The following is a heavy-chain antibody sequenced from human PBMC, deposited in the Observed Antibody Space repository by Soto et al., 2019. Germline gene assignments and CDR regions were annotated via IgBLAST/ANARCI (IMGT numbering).Heavy chain of an antibody. V-gene: IGHV1-18*01. CDR2: ISPYTGNT. Sequence: QVQLVQSGDEVKKPGASVKVSCKASGYIFVNYGIAWVRQAPRQGLEWMGWISPYTGNTHSASKVQGRLTMTTDTTTSTAYMDLGSLTSEHPAVYFCVMVDNYVTPTPQDVWGQGTTVTVSS. D-gene: IGHD3-16*01. J-gene: IGHJ6*02. CDR1: GYIFVNYG. CDR3: VMVDNYVTPTPQDV.